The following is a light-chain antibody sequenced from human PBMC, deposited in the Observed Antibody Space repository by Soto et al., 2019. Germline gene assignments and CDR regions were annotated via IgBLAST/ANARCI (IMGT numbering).Light chain of an antibody. CDR1: RSMVNF. CDR3: QQSFSG. J-gene: IGKJ3*01. Sequence: DIQMTQSPSSLSASVGDRVTITCRASRSMVNFLNWYQQKPGKAPKLLIYAASTLQSGVPSRFSGSGSGTEFTLTISSLQPEDFATYYCQQSFSGFGPGTRVEIK. CDR2: AAS. V-gene: IGKV1-39*01.